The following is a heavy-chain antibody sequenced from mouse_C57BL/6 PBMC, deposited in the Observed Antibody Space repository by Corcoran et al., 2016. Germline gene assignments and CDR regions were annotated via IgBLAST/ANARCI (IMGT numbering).Heavy chain of an antibody. J-gene: IGHJ4*01. CDR2: INTYSGVP. Sequence: QIQLVQSGPELKKPGETVKISCKASGYTFTTYGMSWVKQAPGKGLKWMGWINTYSGVPTYADDFKGRFAFSLETSASTAYLQINNLKNEDTATYFCAREGTAQASHYYAMDYWDQGPSVTVSS. D-gene: IGHD3-2*02. CDR1: GYTFTTYG. V-gene: IGHV9-3*01. CDR3: AREGTAQASHYYAMDY.